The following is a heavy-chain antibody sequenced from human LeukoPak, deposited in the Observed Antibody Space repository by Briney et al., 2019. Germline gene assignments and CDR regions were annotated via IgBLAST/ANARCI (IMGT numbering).Heavy chain of an antibody. CDR1: GFNFHNNA. Sequence: GGSLRLSCVASGFNFHNNAMSWVRQAPGKGLEWVSGINWNGGSTGYADSVKGRFTISRDNTKKSLYLQLNSLRPEDSAVYYCARPRGCGSARCNNFDYWGQGTLVTVSS. D-gene: IGHD2-2*01. V-gene: IGHV3-20*04. CDR2: INWNGGST. CDR3: ARPRGCGSARCNNFDY. J-gene: IGHJ4*02.